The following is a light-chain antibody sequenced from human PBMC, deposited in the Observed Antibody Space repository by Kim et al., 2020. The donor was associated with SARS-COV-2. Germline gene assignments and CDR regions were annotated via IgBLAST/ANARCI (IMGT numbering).Light chain of an antibody. CDR3: QQYYRYPWA. V-gene: IGKV1-5*01. CDR2: DAS. CDR1: QSVSRW. J-gene: IGKJ1*01. Sequence: VSVGDGVPTTCRASQSVSRWLAWYHRTPGKPPKLVIFDASILQSGVPSRFRGSGSGTKFTPTISSRLPEVLATSYCQQYYRYPWAFVQGTKV.